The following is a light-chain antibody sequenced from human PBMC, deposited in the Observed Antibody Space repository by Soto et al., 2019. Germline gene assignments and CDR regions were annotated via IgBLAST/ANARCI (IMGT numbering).Light chain of an antibody. CDR3: QHCDTSWP. CDR2: NAS. Sequence: DIQMTQSPSTLSASVGDRVTITCRASRNIERWLAWYQQKPGKPPKLLILNASTLGSGVPSRFSGSGSGTEFTLTISVLQPDDFATYYCQHCDTSWPFGQGTKVELK. J-gene: IGKJ1*01. V-gene: IGKV1-5*01. CDR1: RNIERW.